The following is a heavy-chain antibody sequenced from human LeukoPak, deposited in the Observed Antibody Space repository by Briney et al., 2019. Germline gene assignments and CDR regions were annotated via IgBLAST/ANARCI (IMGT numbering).Heavy chain of an antibody. CDR2: ISANNGNT. CDR1: GYTFTSYG. J-gene: IGHJ5*02. CDR3: ARCGYYDFWSGYHNNWFDP. D-gene: IGHD3-3*01. V-gene: IGHV1-18*01. Sequence: ASVKVSCKASGYTFTSYGISWVRQAPGQGLEWMGWISANNGNTDYPQKLQGRVTMTTDTSTSTAYMELRSLRSDDTAVYYCARCGYYDFWSGYHNNWFDPWGQGTLVTVSS.